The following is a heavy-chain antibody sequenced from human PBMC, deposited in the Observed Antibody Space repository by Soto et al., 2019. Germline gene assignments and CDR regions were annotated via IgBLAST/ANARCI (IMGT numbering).Heavy chain of an antibody. J-gene: IGHJ6*02. V-gene: IGHV3-11*01. CDR2: ISTSGSTI. CDR1: GFTFSDYY. CDR3: ARATDCGGACYSGYYYGMDV. Sequence: GGSLRLSCAASGFTFSDYYMTWIRQAPGKGLEWLSYISTSGSTIHYADSVEGRFTISRDNAKNSLYLQMNNLRAEDTAVYYCARATDCGGACYSGYYYGMDVWGQGTTVTVS. D-gene: IGHD2-21*02.